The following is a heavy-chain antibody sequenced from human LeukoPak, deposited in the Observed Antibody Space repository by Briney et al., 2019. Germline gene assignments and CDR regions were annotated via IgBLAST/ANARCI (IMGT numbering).Heavy chain of an antibody. Sequence: NPSETLSLTCAVSGGSISSGGYSWSWIRQPPGKGLEWIGYIYHSGSTYYNPSLKSRVTISVDRSKNQFSLKLSSVTAADTAVYYCARSRAFNSGAFDPWGQGSLVTVSS. J-gene: IGHJ5*02. CDR1: GGSISSGGYS. D-gene: IGHD1-26*01. CDR3: ARSRAFNSGAFDP. CDR2: IYHSGST. V-gene: IGHV4-30-2*01.